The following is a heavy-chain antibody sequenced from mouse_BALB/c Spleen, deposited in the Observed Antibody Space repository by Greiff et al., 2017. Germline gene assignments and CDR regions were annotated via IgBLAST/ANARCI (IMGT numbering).Heavy chain of an antibody. CDR3: ASPYEGDGFAY. D-gene: IGHD2-3*01. Sequence: VQLQQSGAELLKPGASVKISCKATGYSFSSYWIEWVKQRPGHGLEWIGEILPGSGSTNYNEKFKGRATFTADTSSNTTYMQLSSLTSEDSAVYCCASPYEGDGFAYWGQGTLVTVSA. J-gene: IGHJ3*01. CDR1: GYSFSSYW. CDR2: ILPGSGST. V-gene: IGHV1-9*01.